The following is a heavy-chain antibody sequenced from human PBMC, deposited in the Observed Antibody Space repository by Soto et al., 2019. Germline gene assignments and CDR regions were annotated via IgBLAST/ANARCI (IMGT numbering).Heavy chain of an antibody. V-gene: IGHV4-39*01. Sequence: SETLSLTCTVSGGSISSTTHYWGWIRQPPGKGLEWIGNIYYNGFTYYNPSLKRPVTISVDTAKNQFSLKLTSVTAADTAVYYCATRETSTIWSGYFLYWGQGALVTVSS. CDR2: IYYNGFT. CDR1: GGSISSTTHY. J-gene: IGHJ4*02. CDR3: ATRETSTIWSGYFLY. D-gene: IGHD3-3*01.